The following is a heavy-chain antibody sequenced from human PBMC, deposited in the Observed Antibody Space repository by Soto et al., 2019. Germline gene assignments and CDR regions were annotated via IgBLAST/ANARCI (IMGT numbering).Heavy chain of an antibody. CDR1: GFTFSSYG. CDR3: AKDLYNWDLDY. J-gene: IGHJ4*02. V-gene: IGHV3-30*18. Sequence: PGGSLRLSCAASGFTFSSYGMHWVRQAPGKGLEWVAVISYDGSNKYYADSVKGRFTISRDNSKNTLYLQMNSLRAEDTAVYYCAKDLYNWDLDYWGQGTLVTVSS. D-gene: IGHD1-20*01. CDR2: ISYDGSNK.